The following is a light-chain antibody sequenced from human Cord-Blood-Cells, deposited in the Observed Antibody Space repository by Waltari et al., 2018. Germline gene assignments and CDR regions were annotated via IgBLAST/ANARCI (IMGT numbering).Light chain of an antibody. J-gene: IGLJ3*02. CDR2: SNN. V-gene: IGLV1-44*01. CDR3: AAWDDSLNGWV. CDR1: SSNIGSNP. Sequence: QSVLTQPPSASGTPGQRVTISCSGSSSNIGSNPVNWYHQLPGTAPKLRIYSNNQRPSGFPDRFSGSKSGTSASLAISGLQSEDEAYYYCAAWDDSLNGWVFGGGTKLTVL.